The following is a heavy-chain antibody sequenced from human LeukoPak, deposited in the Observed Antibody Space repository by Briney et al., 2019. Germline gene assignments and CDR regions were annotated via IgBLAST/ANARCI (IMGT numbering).Heavy chain of an antibody. CDR3: ARQIIVGATDYFDY. Sequence: PSETLSLTCTVSGGSISSYYWSWIRQPPGKGLGWIGYIYYSGSTNYNPSLKSRVTISVDTSKNQFSLKLSSVTAADTAVYYCARQIIVGATDYFDYWGQGTLVTVSS. CDR2: IYYSGST. CDR1: GGSISSYY. D-gene: IGHD1-26*01. V-gene: IGHV4-59*08. J-gene: IGHJ4*02.